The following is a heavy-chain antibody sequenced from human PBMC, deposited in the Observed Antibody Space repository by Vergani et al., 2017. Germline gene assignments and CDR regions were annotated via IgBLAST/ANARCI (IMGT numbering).Heavy chain of an antibody. CDR2: IWNDGSNK. CDR3: ARDXSSRGHYLVGPLDS. CDR1: GFPFSTYG. Sequence: QVQLVESGGGVVQPGESLRLSCAASGFPFSTYGMHWVRQAPGKGLEWVAVIWNDGSNKYYVESVKGRFTISRDNSENTLYLQMNSLRAEDTGVYYCARDXSSRGHYLVGPLDSWGLGTLVTVSS. J-gene: IGHJ4*02. V-gene: IGHV3-33*01. D-gene: IGHD2-15*01.